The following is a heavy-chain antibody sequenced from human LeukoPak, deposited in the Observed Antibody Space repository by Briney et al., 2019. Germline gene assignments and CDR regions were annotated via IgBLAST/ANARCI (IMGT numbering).Heavy chain of an antibody. CDR2: ISYDGSNK. CDR1: GFPLSSYA. V-gene: IGHV3-30-3*01. J-gene: IGHJ6*02. Sequence: GGALRLSFAASGFPLSSYAMHWGRPAPGKGVGGVAVISYDGSNKYYADSVKGRFTISRDNSKNTLYLQMNSLRAEDTAVYYCARGRFYYGMDVWGQGTTVTVSS. D-gene: IGHD4-17*01. CDR3: ARGRFYYGMDV.